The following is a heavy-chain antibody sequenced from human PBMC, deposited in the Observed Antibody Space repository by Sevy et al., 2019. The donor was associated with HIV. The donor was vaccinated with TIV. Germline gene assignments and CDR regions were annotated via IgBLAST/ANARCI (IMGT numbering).Heavy chain of an antibody. J-gene: IGHJ5*02. Sequence: SETLSLTCTVSSASFSAYYWSWIRQPAGKGLEWIGRDSTSGSTNYNPSLKSRVTMSLDTSKNHFSLKLSSVTAADTAIYYGARDVLGVGGGSNWFDPWGQGALVTVSS. D-gene: IGHD3-16*01. V-gene: IGHV4-4*07. CDR2: DSTSGST. CDR3: ARDVLGVGGGSNWFDP. CDR1: SASFSAYY.